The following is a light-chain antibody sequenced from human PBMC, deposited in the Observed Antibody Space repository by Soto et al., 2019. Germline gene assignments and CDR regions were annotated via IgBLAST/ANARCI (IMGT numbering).Light chain of an antibody. CDR1: SSDVGGYNF. J-gene: IGLJ2*01. CDR2: EVS. V-gene: IGLV2-14*01. CDR3: SSYTNSSTLVG. Sequence: QSALTQPASVSGSPGQSITFSCTGTSSDVGGYNFVSWYQHHPGKAPKLIIYEVSNRPSGVSNRFSASKSGNTASLTISGLQAEDEDDYYCSSYTNSSTLVGFGGGTKVTVL.